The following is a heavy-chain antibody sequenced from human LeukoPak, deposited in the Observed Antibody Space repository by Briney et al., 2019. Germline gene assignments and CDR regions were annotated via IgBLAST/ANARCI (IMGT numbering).Heavy chain of an antibody. V-gene: IGHV1-2*06. CDR1: GYTFTDYY. Sequence: GASVKVSCKASGYTFTDYYIHWVRQAPGQGLEWMGRINPNSGGTNYAQKFQGRVTMTRDTSIGTVYMELNRLRSDDSAVYYCARAQQVVGGGDHWGQGTLVTVSS. CDR2: INPNSGGT. D-gene: IGHD2-15*01. CDR3: ARAQQVVGGGDH. J-gene: IGHJ4*02.